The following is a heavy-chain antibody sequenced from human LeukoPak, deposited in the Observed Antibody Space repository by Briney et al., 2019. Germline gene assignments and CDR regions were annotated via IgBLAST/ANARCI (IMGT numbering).Heavy chain of an antibody. CDR3: AREWELYYYYYYMDV. CDR2: IYHSGST. D-gene: IGHD1-26*01. Sequence: SQTLSLTCTVSGGSISSGGYYWSWIRQPPGKGLEWIGYIYHSGSTNYNPSLKSRVTISVDTSKNQFSLKLSSVTAADTAVYYCAREWELYYYYYYMDVWGKGTTVTVSS. V-gene: IGHV4-30-2*01. CDR1: GGSISSGGYY. J-gene: IGHJ6*03.